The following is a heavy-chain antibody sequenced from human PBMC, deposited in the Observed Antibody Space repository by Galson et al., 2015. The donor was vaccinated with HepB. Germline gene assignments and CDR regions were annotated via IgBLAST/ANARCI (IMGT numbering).Heavy chain of an antibody. D-gene: IGHD3-3*01. CDR1: GYTFTSYD. CDR2: MNPNSGNT. V-gene: IGHV1-8*01. Sequence: SVKVSCKASGYTFTSYDINWVRQATGQGLEWMGWMNPNSGNTGYAQKFQGRVTMTRNTSISTAYMELSSLRSEDTAVYYCARGGLPPRDFWSGYYGNPFGHYYYGMDVWGQGTTVTVSS. J-gene: IGHJ6*02. CDR3: ARGGLPPRDFWSGYYGNPFGHYYYGMDV.